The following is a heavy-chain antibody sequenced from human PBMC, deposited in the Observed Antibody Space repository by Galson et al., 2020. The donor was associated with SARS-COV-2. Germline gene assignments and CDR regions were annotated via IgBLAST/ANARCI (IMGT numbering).Heavy chain of an antibody. CDR2: IYSGGST. CDR1: GFTVSSNY. D-gene: IGHD2-2*01. CDR3: AREKPDYFDY. V-gene: IGHV3-66*01. J-gene: IGHJ4*02. Sequence: TGGSLRLSCAASGFTVSSNYMSWVRQAPGKGLEWVSVIYSGGSTYYADSVKGRFTISRDNSKNTLYLQMNSLRAEDMAVYYCAREKPDYFDYWGQGTLVTVSS.